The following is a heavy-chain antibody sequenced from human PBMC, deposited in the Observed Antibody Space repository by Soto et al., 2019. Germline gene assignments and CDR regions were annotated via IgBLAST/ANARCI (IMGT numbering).Heavy chain of an antibody. J-gene: IGHJ4*02. V-gene: IGHV4-59*08. CDR1: CGSISSDY. D-gene: IGHD1-26*01. CDR2: IYYSGST. CDR3: ARRCGSAIDY. Sequence: SETLPLTCTVSCGSISSDYWSWIRQPPGKGMEWIGYIYYSGSTNYNPSLKSRVTISVDTSKNQFSLKLSSVTAADTAVYYCARRCGSAIDYWGQGTLVTVSS.